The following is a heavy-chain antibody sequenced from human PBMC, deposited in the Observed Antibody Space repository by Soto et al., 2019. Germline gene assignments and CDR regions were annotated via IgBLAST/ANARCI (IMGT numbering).Heavy chain of an antibody. CDR3: TTGPHSYYGSGIVNYYYGMDV. CDR2: IKSKTDGGTT. V-gene: IGHV3-15*07. J-gene: IGHJ6*02. CDR1: GFTFSNAW. D-gene: IGHD3-10*01. Sequence: EVQLVESGGGLVKPGGSLRLSCAASGFTFSNAWMNWVRQAPGKGLEWVGRIKSKTDGGTTDYAAPVKGRFTISRDDSKNTLYLQMNSLKTEDTAVYYCTTGPHSYYGSGIVNYYYGMDVWGQGTTVTVSS.